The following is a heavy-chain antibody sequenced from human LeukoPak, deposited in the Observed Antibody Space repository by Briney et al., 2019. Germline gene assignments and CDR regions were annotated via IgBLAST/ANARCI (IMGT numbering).Heavy chain of an antibody. CDR3: ARVNYGDYYYYYMDV. CDR1: GFTFSSYW. CDR2: INSDGSST. Sequence: GGSLRLSCAASGFTFSSYWMHWVRQAPGKGLVWVSRINSDGSSTSYADSVKGRFTISRDNAKNTLYLQMNSLRAEDTAVYYCARVNYGDYYYYYMDVWGKGTTVTVSS. V-gene: IGHV3-74*01. D-gene: IGHD1-7*01. J-gene: IGHJ6*03.